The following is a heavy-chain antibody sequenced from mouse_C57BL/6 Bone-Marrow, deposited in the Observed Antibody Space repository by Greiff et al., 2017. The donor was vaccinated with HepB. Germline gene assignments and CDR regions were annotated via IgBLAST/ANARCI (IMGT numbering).Heavy chain of an antibody. J-gene: IGHJ4*01. D-gene: IGHD1-1*01. Sequence: EVQRVESGGGLVQPGGSLSLSCAASGFTFTDYYMSWVRQPPGKALEWLGFIRNKANGYTTEYSASVKGRFTISRDNSQSILYIQMNALRAEDSATYYCARYPLLRFSYAMDCWGKGTSVTVSS. CDR1: GFTFTDYY. V-gene: IGHV7-3*01. CDR3: ARYPLLRFSYAMDC. CDR2: IRNKANGYTT.